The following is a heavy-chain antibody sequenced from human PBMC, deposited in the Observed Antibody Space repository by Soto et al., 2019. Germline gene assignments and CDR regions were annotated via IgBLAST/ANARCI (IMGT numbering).Heavy chain of an antibody. CDR3: ARDPLPNAYCISTFCYRLPWFDP. CDR2: VSASGLNT. CDR1: GGSISSGGYY. V-gene: IGHV3-23*01. Sequence: PSETLSLTCTVSGGSISSGGYYWSWVRQAPGKGLEWVSGVSASGLNTDYADPVKGRFYISRDNSKNTVSLHMNSLRAEDTAVYYCARDPLPNAYCISTFCYRLPWFDPWGQGALVTVSS. D-gene: IGHD2-2*01. J-gene: IGHJ5*02.